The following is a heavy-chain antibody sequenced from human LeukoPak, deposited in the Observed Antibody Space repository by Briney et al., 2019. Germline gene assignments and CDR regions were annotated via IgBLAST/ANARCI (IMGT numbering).Heavy chain of an antibody. CDR2: LTSSGAST. Sequence: GSLRLSCAASGFTFTHYGMNWVRQAPGKGLEWVSGLTSSGASTYYADSVKGRFTISRDNSKNTVYLQINSLTAEGTAVYYCGRDSRWAQPDYWGQGTLVTVSS. J-gene: IGHJ4*02. CDR1: GFTFTHYG. D-gene: IGHD5-24*01. V-gene: IGHV3-23*01. CDR3: GRDSRWAQPDY.